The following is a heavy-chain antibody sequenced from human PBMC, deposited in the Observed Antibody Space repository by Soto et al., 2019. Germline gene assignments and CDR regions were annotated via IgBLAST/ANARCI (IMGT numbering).Heavy chain of an antibody. D-gene: IGHD6-19*01. CDR1: GFTFSSYG. J-gene: IGHJ6*03. Sequence: GGSLRLSCAASGFTFSSYGMHWVRQAPGKGLEWVAVISYDGSNKYYADSVKGRFTISRDNSKNTLYLQMNSLRAEDTAVYYCAKERDRQYSSGWLLPTGYYYYMDVWGKGTTVTVSS. V-gene: IGHV3-30*18. CDR3: AKERDRQYSSGWLLPTGYYYYMDV. CDR2: ISYDGSNK.